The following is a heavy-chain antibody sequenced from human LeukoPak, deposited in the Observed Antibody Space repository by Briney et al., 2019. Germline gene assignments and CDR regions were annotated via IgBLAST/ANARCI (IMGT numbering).Heavy chain of an antibody. CDR1: GFTFSSYS. Sequence: GGSLRLSCAASGFTFSSYSMNWVRQAPGKGLEWVSKIITGSTIHYADSVKGRFTISRDDAKNSLYLQMNSLTAEDTAIYYCARGWDDGRHFDIWGQGTMVTVSS. D-gene: IGHD1-26*01. V-gene: IGHV3-48*04. CDR2: IITGSTI. CDR3: ARGWDDGRHFDI. J-gene: IGHJ3*02.